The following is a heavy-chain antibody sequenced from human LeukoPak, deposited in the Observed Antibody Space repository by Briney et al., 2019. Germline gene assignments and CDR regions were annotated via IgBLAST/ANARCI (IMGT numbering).Heavy chain of an antibody. CDR2: INPSGGST. J-gene: IGHJ4*02. V-gene: IGHV1-46*01. CDR1: GYTFTSYY. Sequence: GASVKVSCKASGYTFTSYYIHWVRHAPGQGLEWKGIINPSGGSTSYAQKFQGRVTMTRDTSTSTVYMELSSLRSEDKAVYYCARVVRKVGAPTENWGQGTLVTVSS. CDR3: ARVVRKVGAPTEN. D-gene: IGHD1-26*01.